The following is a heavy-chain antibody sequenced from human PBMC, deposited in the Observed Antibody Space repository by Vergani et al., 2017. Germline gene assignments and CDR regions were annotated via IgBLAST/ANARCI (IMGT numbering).Heavy chain of an antibody. CDR3: ARSIVSRNPSDYFDN. CDR2: VEDSGYF. V-gene: IGHV4-59*01. Sequence: QVQLQESGPGLVRPSETLSLTCTVSGGSLSGYYWNWFRQTPGEGLEWIGYVEDSGYFNYNPSLKTRVSMSSDTSNNLFSLMLSSVTVADTAVYYCARSIVSRNPSDYFDNWGQGTLVTVSS. D-gene: IGHD1-14*01. J-gene: IGHJ4*02. CDR1: GGSLSGYY.